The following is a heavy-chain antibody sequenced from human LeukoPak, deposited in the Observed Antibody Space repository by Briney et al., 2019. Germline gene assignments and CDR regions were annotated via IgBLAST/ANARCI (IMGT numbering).Heavy chain of an antibody. J-gene: IGHJ6*02. V-gene: IGHV4-31*03. CDR1: GDSISRGGDY. D-gene: IGHD6-6*01. CDR3: ARARYSSSSYYYDMDV. Sequence: SETLSLTCTVSGDSISRGGDYWSWIRQHPGKGLEWIGYIYYSGSTYYNPSLKSRVTISVDTSKNHFSLNLTSVTAADTAVYYCARARYSSSSYYYDMDVWGQGTTVTVSS. CDR2: IYYSGST.